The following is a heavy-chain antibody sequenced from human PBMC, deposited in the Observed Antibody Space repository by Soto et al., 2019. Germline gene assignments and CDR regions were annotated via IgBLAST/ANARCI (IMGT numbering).Heavy chain of an antibody. CDR1: GFTFSSYS. D-gene: IGHD3-10*01. J-gene: IGHJ4*02. Sequence: EVQLVESGGGLVKPGGSLRLSCAASGFTFSSYSMNWVRQAPGKGREWGSSISSSSSYIYYADSVKGRFTISRDNAKNSLYLQMNSLRAEDTSVYYCARDNNYYGSGSYYYYFDYWGPGPLVTVSS. CDR3: ARDNNYYGSGSYYYYFDY. V-gene: IGHV3-21*01. CDR2: ISSSSSYI.